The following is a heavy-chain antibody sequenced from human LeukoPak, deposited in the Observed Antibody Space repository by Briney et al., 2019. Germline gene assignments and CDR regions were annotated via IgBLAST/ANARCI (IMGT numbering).Heavy chain of an antibody. D-gene: IGHD3-10*01. CDR2: ISSSSSYI. Sequence: KPGGSLRLSCAASGFTFSDYYMSWIRQAPGKGLEWVSSISSSSSYIYYADSVKGRFTISRDNAKNSLYLQMNSLRAEDTAVYYCARHYYGSGYFDYWGQGTLVTVSS. CDR3: ARHYYGSGYFDY. CDR1: GFTFSDYY. V-gene: IGHV3-11*06. J-gene: IGHJ4*02.